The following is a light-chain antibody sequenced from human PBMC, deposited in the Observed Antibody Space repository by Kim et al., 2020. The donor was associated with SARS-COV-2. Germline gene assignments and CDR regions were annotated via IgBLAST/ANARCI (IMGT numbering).Light chain of an antibody. CDR3: CSYAGNNNLV. Sequence: GQSVTISCTGTSSDIGVYNYVSWYQQYPGRAPQLMIYEVTKRPSGVPDRFSGSKSGNTASLTVSELQADDEADYYCCSYAGNNNLVFGGGTQLTVL. V-gene: IGLV2-8*01. CDR2: EVT. CDR1: SSDIGVYNY. J-gene: IGLJ3*02.